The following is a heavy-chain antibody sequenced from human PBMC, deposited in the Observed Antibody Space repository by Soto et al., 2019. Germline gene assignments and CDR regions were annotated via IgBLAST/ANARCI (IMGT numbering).Heavy chain of an antibody. J-gene: IGHJ6*02. D-gene: IGHD2-15*01. CDR1: GDSISSSSYY. Sequence: PSETLSLTCTVSGDSISSSSYYWGWIRQPPGKGLEWIGSIYYRGSTYYNPSLKSRVTISVDTSKNLFSLKLSSVTAADTAVYYCVFAYLVGRGNYYYGMDVWGQGTTVTVSS. V-gene: IGHV4-39*01. CDR2: IYYRGST. CDR3: VFAYLVGRGNYYYGMDV.